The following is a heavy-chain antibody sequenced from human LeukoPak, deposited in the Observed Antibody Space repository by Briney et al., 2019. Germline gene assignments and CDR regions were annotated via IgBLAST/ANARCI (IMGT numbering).Heavy chain of an antibody. CDR1: GGTFSSYA. D-gene: IGHD1-26*01. J-gene: IGHJ4*02. CDR2: IIPIFGTA. CDR3: ARVSLPVGSWVVEATAYYFDY. Sequence: SVKVSCKASGGTFSSYAISWVRQAPGQGLEWMGGIIPIFGTANYAQKFQGRVTITADESTSTAYMELSSLRSEDTAVYYCARVSLPVGSWVVEATAYYFDYWGQGTLVTVSS. V-gene: IGHV1-69*13.